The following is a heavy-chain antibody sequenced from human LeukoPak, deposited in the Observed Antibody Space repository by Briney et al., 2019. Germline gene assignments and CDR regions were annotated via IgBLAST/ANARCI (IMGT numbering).Heavy chain of an antibody. J-gene: IGHJ3*02. Sequence: ASVKVSCKASGYTFTGYYMHWVRQAPGQGREWMGWINPNSGGTNYAQKFQGRVTITRDTSASTAYMELSSLRSEDMAVYYCARGLPLDMYAFDIWGQGTMVTVSS. D-gene: IGHD2-15*01. CDR3: ARGLPLDMYAFDI. CDR1: GYTFTGYY. V-gene: IGHV1-2*02. CDR2: INPNSGGT.